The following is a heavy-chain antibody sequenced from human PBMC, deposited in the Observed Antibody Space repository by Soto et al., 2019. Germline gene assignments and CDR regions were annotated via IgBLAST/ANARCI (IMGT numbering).Heavy chain of an antibody. CDR1: GGTFNTYA. J-gene: IGHJ4*02. CDR3: AREVQVHTPAFVY. CDR2: ISPMFGAA. Sequence: QVQLVQSGAEMKKPGSSVKVSCQSSGGTFNTYAMNWGRQAPGQGPEWMGDISPMFGAANYAPKFQSRVTITADESTGTSYMQLSSLTSEDTALYFCAREVQVHTPAFVYWGQGTRVTVSS. D-gene: IGHD3-10*01. V-gene: IGHV1-69*19.